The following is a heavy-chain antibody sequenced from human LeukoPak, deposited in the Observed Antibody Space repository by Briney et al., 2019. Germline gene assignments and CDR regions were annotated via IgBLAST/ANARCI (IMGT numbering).Heavy chain of an antibody. CDR3: ARIKIDYAPITLRPIYYFDY. J-gene: IGHJ4*02. V-gene: IGHV1-18*01. CDR2: ISAYNGNT. Sequence: ASVKVSCKASGYTFTSYGISWVRQAPGQGLEWMGWISAYNGNTNCAQKLQGRVTMTTDTSTSTAYMELRSLRSDDTAVYYCARIKIDYAPITLRPIYYFDYWGQGTLVTVSS. D-gene: IGHD3-16*01. CDR1: GYTFTSYG.